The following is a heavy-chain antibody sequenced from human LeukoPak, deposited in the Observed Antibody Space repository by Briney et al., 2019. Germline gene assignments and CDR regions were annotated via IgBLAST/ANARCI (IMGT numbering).Heavy chain of an antibody. CDR1: GGSFSGYY. CDR3: ASVVVIVYYYYMDV. J-gene: IGHJ6*03. V-gene: IGHV4-34*01. D-gene: IGHD2-21*01. CDR2: INHSGST. Sequence: SETLSLTCAVYGGSFSGYYWSWIRQPPGKGLEWIGEINHSGSTNYNPSLKSRVTISVDTSKNQFSLKLSSVTAADTAVYYCASVVVIVYYYYMDVWGKGTTVTVSS.